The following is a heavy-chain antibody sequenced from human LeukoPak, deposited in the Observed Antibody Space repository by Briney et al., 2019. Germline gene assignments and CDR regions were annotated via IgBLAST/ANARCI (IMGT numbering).Heavy chain of an antibody. V-gene: IGHV1-8*01. D-gene: IGHD7-27*01. J-gene: IGHJ4*02. Sequence: ASVKVSCKASGYTFTSYDINWVRQGTGQGLEWMGWMSPNSGNTGYAQKFQGRVTMTRSTSMSTAYMELSSLKSEDTAVYYCTRGPPNWGYDYWGQGTLVTVSS. CDR1: GYTFTSYD. CDR3: TRGPPNWGYDY. CDR2: MSPNSGNT.